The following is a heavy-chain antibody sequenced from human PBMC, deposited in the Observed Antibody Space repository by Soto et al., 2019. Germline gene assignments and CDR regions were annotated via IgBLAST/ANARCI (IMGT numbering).Heavy chain of an antibody. J-gene: IGHJ5*02. V-gene: IGHV4-30-4*01. Sequence: SETLPLTCSVSVGSISSGYYYLSWIRQPPGKGLEWIGNIYYSWNTYYNPSLKSRLIISIDTSNNQFSLKLTSVTAADTAMYYCATTNGAYSYGIVSWGQGTLVTVS. CDR2: IYYSWNT. CDR1: VGSISSGYYY. CDR3: ATTNGAYSYGIVS. D-gene: IGHD3-16*01.